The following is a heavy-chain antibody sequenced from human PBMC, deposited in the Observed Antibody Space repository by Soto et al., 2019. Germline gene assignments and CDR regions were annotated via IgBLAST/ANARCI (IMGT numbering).Heavy chain of an antibody. D-gene: IGHD6-13*01. CDR2: ISYDGSNK. Sequence: PGGSLRLSCAASGFTFSSYGMHWVRQAPGKGLEWVAVISYDGSNKYYADSVKGRFTISRDNSKNTLYLQMNSLRAEDTAVYYCARYIAADRTYYYGMDVWGQGTTVTVSS. V-gene: IGHV3-30*03. J-gene: IGHJ6*02. CDR3: ARYIAADRTYYYGMDV. CDR1: GFTFSSYG.